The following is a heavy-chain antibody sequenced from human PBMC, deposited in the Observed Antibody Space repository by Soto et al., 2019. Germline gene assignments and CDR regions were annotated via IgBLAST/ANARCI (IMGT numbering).Heavy chain of an antibody. D-gene: IGHD5-18*01. Sequence: GWSLRLSCACSVFSFISYAMSWVRQGPEKGLEWVSALSDSGVSPYYAASVKGRFTISRDNSKNMLYLQMDSLRVEDTALYYCAKMTSDSYGRNYGMDVWGQGTTVTVSS. J-gene: IGHJ6*02. CDR3: AKMTSDSYGRNYGMDV. CDR2: LSDSGVSP. CDR1: VFSFISYA. V-gene: IGHV3-23*01.